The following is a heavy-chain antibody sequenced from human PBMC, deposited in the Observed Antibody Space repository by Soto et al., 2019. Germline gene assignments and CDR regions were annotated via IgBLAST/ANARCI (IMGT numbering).Heavy chain of an antibody. Sequence: QVQLVQSGAEVKKTGASVKVSCEAPGHYFSGYYMYWVRQAPGHGLEWMGWINLNSGGTNYAQKFQGRVTMTRDTSITTVYMDLRGLTSDDTAVYYCASAPPYYGISGDLEVWGLGTLVTVSS. CDR2: INLNSGGT. D-gene: IGHD3-22*01. V-gene: IGHV1-2*02. CDR1: GHYFSGYY. J-gene: IGHJ4*02. CDR3: ASAPPYYGISGDLEV.